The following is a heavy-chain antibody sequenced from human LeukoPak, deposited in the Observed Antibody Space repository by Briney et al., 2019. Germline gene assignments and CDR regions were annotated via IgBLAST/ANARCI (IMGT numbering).Heavy chain of an antibody. CDR3: ARYDASADDY. CDR2: ISGSGNFI. V-gene: IGHV3-48*03. Sequence: GGSLRLSCATSGFTFSSYEMNWVRQAPGKGLEWVSYISGSGNFIYYADSVKGRFTISRGNAKNSLYLQMNSLRVEDTAIYYCARYDASADDYWGQGTLVTVSS. CDR1: GFTFSSYE. J-gene: IGHJ4*02. D-gene: IGHD3-16*01.